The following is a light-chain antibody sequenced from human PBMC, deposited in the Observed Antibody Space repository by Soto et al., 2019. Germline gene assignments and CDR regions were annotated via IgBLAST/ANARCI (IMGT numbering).Light chain of an antibody. CDR2: GNS. J-gene: IGLJ3*02. Sequence: VLTQPPSVSGAPGQRVTISCTGSSSNIGAGYDVKWYQQLPGTAPKLLIYGNSNRPSGVPDRFSGSKSGTSASLAITGLQAEDEADYYCQSYDSSLSGWVFGGGTKLTVL. CDR1: SSNIGAGYD. V-gene: IGLV1-40*01. CDR3: QSYDSSLSGWV.